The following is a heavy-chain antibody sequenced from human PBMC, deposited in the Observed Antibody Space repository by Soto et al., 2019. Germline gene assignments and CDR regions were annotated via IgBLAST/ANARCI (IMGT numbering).Heavy chain of an antibody. Sequence: QVQLLQSGAEVKKPGASVKVSCKASGYTFATYGISWVRQAPGQGLEWMGWITPDNGYTNYAQKLQGRVTMTTDTSTSTAYMEVRSLRSDDTAVYYCARLAPCSGGTCYSRPPDSWGQGTLVTVSS. CDR2: ITPDNGYT. D-gene: IGHD2-15*01. J-gene: IGHJ4*02. CDR3: ARLAPCSGGTCYSRPPDS. CDR1: GYTFATYG. V-gene: IGHV1-18*01.